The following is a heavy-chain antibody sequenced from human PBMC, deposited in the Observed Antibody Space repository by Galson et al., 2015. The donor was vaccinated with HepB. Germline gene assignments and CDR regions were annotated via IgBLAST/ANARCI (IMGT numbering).Heavy chain of an antibody. Sequence: SLRLSCAVSGFSFSDYYMSWIRQAPGKGLEWVSYISDNSNTIYYADSVKGRFTISRDNAKNSLYLQMNSLRAEDTAIYYCARAALGWFDPWGQGTLVTVSS. CDR3: ARAALGWFDP. D-gene: IGHD6-25*01. CDR2: ISDNSNTI. CDR1: GFSFSDYY. J-gene: IGHJ5*02. V-gene: IGHV3-11*01.